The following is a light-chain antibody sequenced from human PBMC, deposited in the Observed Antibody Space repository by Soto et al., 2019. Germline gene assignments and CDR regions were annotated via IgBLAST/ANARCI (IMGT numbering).Light chain of an antibody. J-gene: IGKJ1*01. CDR1: QSVSSN. CDR3: QRYNNSPRT. CDR2: GAS. V-gene: IGKV3-15*01. Sequence: EIVMTQSPATLSVSPGERATLSCRASQSVSSNLAWYQQKPGQAPRLLIYGASTRATGIPARFSGSGSGTKFTLTISSLQSEDFAVYYCQRYNNSPRTFGQGTK.